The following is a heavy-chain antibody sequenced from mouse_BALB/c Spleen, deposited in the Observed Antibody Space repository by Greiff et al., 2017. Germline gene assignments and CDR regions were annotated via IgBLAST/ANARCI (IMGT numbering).Heavy chain of an antibody. V-gene: IGHV1S56*01. J-gene: IGHJ3*01. CDR1: GYTFTSYY. CDR3: ARGGITGFAY. CDR2: IYPGNVNT. Sequence: QVQLQQSGPELVKPGASVRISCKASGYTFTSYYIHWVKQRPGQGLEWIGWIYPGNVNTKYNEKFKGKATLTADKSSSTAYMQLSSLTSEDSAVYFCARGGITGFAYWGQGTLVTVSA. D-gene: IGHD2-4*01.